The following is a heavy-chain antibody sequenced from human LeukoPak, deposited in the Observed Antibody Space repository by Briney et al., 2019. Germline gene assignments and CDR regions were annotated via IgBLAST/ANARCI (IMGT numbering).Heavy chain of an antibody. Sequence: PSETLSLTCAVYGGSSSGYYWSWIRQPPGKGLEWIGEINHSGSTNYNPSLKSRVTISVDTSKNQFSLKLSSVTAADTAVYYCARQSSSSWPYYYYGMDVWGQGTTVTVSS. CDR2: INHSGST. CDR1: GGSSSGYY. D-gene: IGHD6-13*01. V-gene: IGHV4-34*01. J-gene: IGHJ6*02. CDR3: ARQSSSSWPYYYYGMDV.